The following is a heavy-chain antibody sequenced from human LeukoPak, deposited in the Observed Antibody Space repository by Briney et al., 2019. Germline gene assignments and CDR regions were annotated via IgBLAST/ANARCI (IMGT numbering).Heavy chain of an antibody. CDR2: IKEDGSEK. Sequence: GGSLRLSCVASAFTFSNSWMTWVRQAPGKGLEWVANIKEDGSEKSYADSVKGRFTISRDNAKNSLYLQMNSLRGEDTAVYYCARAGYSRYFQYWGQGTLITVSS. CDR1: AFTFSNSW. CDR3: ARAGYSRYFQY. J-gene: IGHJ1*01. V-gene: IGHV3-7*01. D-gene: IGHD2-15*01.